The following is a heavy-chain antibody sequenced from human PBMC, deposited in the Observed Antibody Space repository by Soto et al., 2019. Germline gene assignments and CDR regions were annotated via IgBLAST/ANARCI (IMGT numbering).Heavy chain of an antibody. CDR3: ARTSYDSSGYYEY. CDR2: ISYDGSDK. J-gene: IGHJ4*02. D-gene: IGHD3-22*01. V-gene: IGHV3-30-3*01. Sequence: GGSLRLSCAASGFTFSSYRMHWVRQAPGKGLEWVAIISYDGSDKYYADSVKGRFTVSRDNSKNTLYLQMNSLRADDTAVYYCARTSYDSSGYYEYWGQGTPVTVSS. CDR1: GFTFSSYR.